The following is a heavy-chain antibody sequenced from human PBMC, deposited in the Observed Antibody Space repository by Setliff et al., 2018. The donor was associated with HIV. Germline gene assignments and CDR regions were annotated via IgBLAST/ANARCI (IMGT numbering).Heavy chain of an antibody. Sequence: GGSLRLSCAASGFIFSSYAMTWVRQAPGKGLEWVSYISSVSGSTIYYADSVKGRFTISRDNAKNSMFLQMNSLRAEDTAVYYCARDRGGNSGGFYDPPLDVWGLGTLVTVSS. D-gene: IGHD1-26*01. CDR3: ARDRGGNSGGFYDPPLDV. V-gene: IGHV3-48*01. J-gene: IGHJ4*02. CDR2: ISSVSGSTI. CDR1: GFIFSSYA.